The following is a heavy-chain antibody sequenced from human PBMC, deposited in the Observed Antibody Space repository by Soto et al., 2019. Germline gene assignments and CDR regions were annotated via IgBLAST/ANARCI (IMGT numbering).Heavy chain of an antibody. J-gene: IGHJ6*03. CDR1: GGSIGSYY. CDR3: ARHGDYYYYHMDV. Sequence: SETLSLTCTVSGGSIGSYYWSWIRQPPGKGLEWIGYIYYSGSTNYNPSLKSRVTISVDTSKNQFSLKLSSVTAADTAVYYCARHGDYYYYHMDVWGKGTTVTSP. CDR2: IYYSGST. V-gene: IGHV4-59*08. D-gene: IGHD3-3*01.